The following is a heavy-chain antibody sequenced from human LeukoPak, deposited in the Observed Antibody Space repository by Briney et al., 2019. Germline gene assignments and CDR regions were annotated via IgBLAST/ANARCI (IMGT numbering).Heavy chain of an antibody. CDR2: ISYDGSNK. Sequence: GGSLRLSCAASGFTFSSYAMHWVRQAPGKGLEWVAVISYDGSNKYYADSVKGRFTISRDNSKNTLYLQMNSLRAEDTAVYYCARSNPPSSSWYVDYYYYYGMDVWGQGTTVTVSS. J-gene: IGHJ6*02. V-gene: IGHV3-30*04. CDR3: ARSNPPSSSWYVDYYYYYGMDV. D-gene: IGHD6-13*01. CDR1: GFTFSSYA.